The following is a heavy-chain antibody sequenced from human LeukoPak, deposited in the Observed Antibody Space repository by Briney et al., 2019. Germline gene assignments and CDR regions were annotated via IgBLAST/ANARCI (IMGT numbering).Heavy chain of an antibody. CDR3: AKDLHYGSGSP. Sequence: GGSLRLSCAASGFTFSSYAMSWVRHAPGKGLELVSAISGSGGSTYYADSVKGRFTISRDNSKNTLYLQMNSLRAEDTAVYYCAKDLHYGSGSPWGQGTLVTVSS. CDR2: ISGSGGST. D-gene: IGHD3-10*01. CDR1: GFTFSSYA. V-gene: IGHV3-23*01. J-gene: IGHJ5*02.